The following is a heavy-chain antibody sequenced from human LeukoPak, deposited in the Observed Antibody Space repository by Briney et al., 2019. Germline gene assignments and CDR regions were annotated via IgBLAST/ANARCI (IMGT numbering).Heavy chain of an antibody. J-gene: IGHJ6*02. CDR1: GFTFSNYG. V-gene: IGHV3-23*01. D-gene: IGHD3-3*01. CDR2: ISSSGDNA. Sequence: GRSLRLSCAASGFTFSNYGMNWVCQAPGKGLEWVSLISSSGDNAYYADSVRGRFTTSRDKSKNTVSLQMNSLRGEDTDVYYSAKDVGVGEGGMDVWGQGTPVTVSS. CDR3: AKDVGVGEGGMDV.